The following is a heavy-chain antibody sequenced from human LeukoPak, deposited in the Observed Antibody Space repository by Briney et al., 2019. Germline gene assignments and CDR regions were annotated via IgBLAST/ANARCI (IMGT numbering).Heavy chain of an antibody. D-gene: IGHD1-14*01. CDR2: ISYDGSNK. J-gene: IGHJ4*02. V-gene: IGHV3-30*04. CDR1: GFTFSSYA. Sequence: GRSLRLSCAASGFTFSSYAMHWVRQAPGKGLEWVAVISYDGSNKYYADSVKGRFTISRDNSKNTLYLQMNSLRAEDTAVYYCAKDFAAGQIDYWGQGTLVTVSS. CDR3: AKDFAAGQIDY.